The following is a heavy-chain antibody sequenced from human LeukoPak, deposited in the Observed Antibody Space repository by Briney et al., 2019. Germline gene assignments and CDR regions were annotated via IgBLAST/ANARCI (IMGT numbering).Heavy chain of an antibody. D-gene: IGHD3-9*01. J-gene: IGHJ6*02. CDR3: VAGYYDILTGYDPGYYGMDV. V-gene: IGHV3-21*01. CDR2: ISSSSSYI. CDR1: GFTFSNYG. Sequence: GSLRLSCEVSGFTFSNYGMHWVRQAPGKGLEWVSSISSSSSYIYYADSVKGRFTISRDNAKNPLYLQMNSLRAEDTAVYYCVAGYYDILTGYDPGYYGMDVWGQGTTVTVSS.